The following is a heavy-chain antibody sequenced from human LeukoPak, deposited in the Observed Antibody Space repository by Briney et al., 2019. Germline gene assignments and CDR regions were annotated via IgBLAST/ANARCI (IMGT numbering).Heavy chain of an antibody. CDR2: TKSKTDGGTT. V-gene: IGHV3-15*01. CDR3: TYTGNDY. CDR1: GFTFSNAW. Sequence: PGGSLRLSCAASGFTFSNAWMSWVRQAPGKGLEWVGRTKSKTDGGTTDYAAPVKGRFTISRDDSKNTLYLQMNSLKTEDTAVYYCTYTGNDYWGQGTLVTVSS. J-gene: IGHJ4*02.